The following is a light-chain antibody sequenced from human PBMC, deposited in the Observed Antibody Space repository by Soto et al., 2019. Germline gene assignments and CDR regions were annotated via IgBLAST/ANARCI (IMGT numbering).Light chain of an antibody. CDR1: RSTIGSNP. J-gene: IGLJ3*02. Sequence: QSVLTQPPSASGTPGQRVTISCSGSRSTIGSNPVQWYRQLPGTAPQLLIYRSDQRPSRVPDRFSGSKSGTSASLTISGLQSEDEADYHCATWDDNVYGPVFGGGTKLTVL. V-gene: IGLV1-44*01. CDR2: RSD. CDR3: ATWDDNVYGPV.